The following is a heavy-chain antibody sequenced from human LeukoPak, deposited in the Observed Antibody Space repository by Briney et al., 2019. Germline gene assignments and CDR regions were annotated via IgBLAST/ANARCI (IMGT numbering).Heavy chain of an antibody. CDR3: ASPGSSYSSGWYRAFDI. CDR1: GGSISSRSYF. CDR2: ICDSGST. Sequence: SVTLSLTCTVSGGSISSRSYFWGWIRQAPGKVLEWNGNICDSGSTYHIPSRKSRVTLSVDTSENQFYLKLSSVPAADPAVYYCASPGSSYSSGWYRAFDIWGQGTMVTVSS. D-gene: IGHD6-19*01. J-gene: IGHJ3*02. V-gene: IGHV4-39*01.